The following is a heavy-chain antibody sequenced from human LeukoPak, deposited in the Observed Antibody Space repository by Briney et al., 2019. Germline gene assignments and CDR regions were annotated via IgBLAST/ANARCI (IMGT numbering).Heavy chain of an antibody. D-gene: IGHD2-2*01. J-gene: IGHJ3*01. Sequence: PGGSPRLSCAASGFTFGNSWVHWVRQAPGKGLVWVSLINADGSTTTYADSVTGRFTISRNNAKNSLSLQMNSLTTEDTAVYYCIVVVEPHVSAVFYVWGQGTMITVSS. CDR2: INADGSTT. CDR3: IVVVEPHVSAVFYV. CDR1: GFTFGNSW. V-gene: IGHV3-74*01.